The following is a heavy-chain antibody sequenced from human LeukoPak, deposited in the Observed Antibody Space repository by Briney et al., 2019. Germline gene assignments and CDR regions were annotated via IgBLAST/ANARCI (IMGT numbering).Heavy chain of an antibody. CDR3: ARIYYDSSGGAFDI. V-gene: IGHV3-48*03. J-gene: IGHJ3*02. Sequence: GGSLRLSCAASGFTFSSYEMNWVRQAPGKGLEWVSYISSSGSAIYYADSVKGRFTISRDNAKNSLYLQMNSLRAEDTAVYHCARIYYDSSGGAFDIWGQGTMVTVSS. D-gene: IGHD3-22*01. CDR1: GFTFSSYE. CDR2: ISSSGSAI.